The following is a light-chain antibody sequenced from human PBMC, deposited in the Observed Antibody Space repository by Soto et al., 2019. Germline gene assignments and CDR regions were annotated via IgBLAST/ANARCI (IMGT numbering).Light chain of an antibody. V-gene: IGLV3-27*01. CDR3: YSAADNNLGL. J-gene: IGLJ2*01. CDR2: KDS. Sequence: SYELTQPSSVSVSPGQTARITCSGDVLAKKYAHWFQQRPGQVPVLVIYKDSERPSGIPERFSGSSSGTTVTLTISGAQVEDEADYYCYSAADNNLGLFGGGTKLTVL. CDR1: VLAKKY.